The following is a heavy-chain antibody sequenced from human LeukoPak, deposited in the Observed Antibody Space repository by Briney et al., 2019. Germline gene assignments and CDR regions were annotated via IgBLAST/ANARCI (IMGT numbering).Heavy chain of an antibody. D-gene: IGHD2-8*01. V-gene: IGHV1-18*01. Sequence: ASVKVSCKASGYTFTSYGISWVRQAPGQGLEWMGWIGAYNGNTNYAQKLQGRVTMTTDTSTSTAYMELRSLRSDDTAVYYCARDGAPWSYYYYMDVWGKGTTVTVSS. CDR2: IGAYNGNT. CDR3: ARDGAPWSYYYYMDV. CDR1: GYTFTSYG. J-gene: IGHJ6*03.